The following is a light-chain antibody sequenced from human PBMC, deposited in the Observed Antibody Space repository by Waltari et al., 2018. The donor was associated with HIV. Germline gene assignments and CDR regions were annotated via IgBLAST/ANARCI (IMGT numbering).Light chain of an antibody. CDR3: QQFISYPFT. CDR2: TAS. CDR1: EGISRF. J-gene: IGKJ2*01. V-gene: IGKV1-9*01. Sequence: DIHLTQSPAYLSASVGDRVTLTCLASEGISRFLAWYQQEPGKAPKLLIYTASTLQSGVPSRFSGSGSGTEFTLTVTSLQPEDFATYYCQQFISYPFTFSQGTELGIK.